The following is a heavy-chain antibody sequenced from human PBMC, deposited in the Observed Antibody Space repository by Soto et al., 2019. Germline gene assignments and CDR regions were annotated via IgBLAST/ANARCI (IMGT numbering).Heavy chain of an antibody. Sequence: GGSLRLSCAASGFTVSSNYMSWVRQVPGKGLEWVSVIYSGGSTYYADSVKGRFTISRDNSKNTLYLQMNSLRAEDTAVYYCARNYYDSGGGFDYWGQGTLVTVSS. J-gene: IGHJ4*02. CDR2: IYSGGST. CDR3: ARNYYDSGGGFDY. D-gene: IGHD3-22*01. V-gene: IGHV3-53*01. CDR1: GFTVSSNY.